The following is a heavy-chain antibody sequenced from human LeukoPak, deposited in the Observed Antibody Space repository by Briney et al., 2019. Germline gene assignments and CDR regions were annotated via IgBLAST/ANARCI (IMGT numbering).Heavy chain of an antibody. CDR1: GYTFTGYS. Sequence: GASVKVSCKASGYTFTGYSIHWGRQAPGQGLEWMGRIHPNSGITYYAQKFRGRVTLTSDPSINTVYLEMSMLRSDDTAIYYCARDGNNWSSLHYWGQGTLISVFS. J-gene: IGHJ4*02. CDR3: ARDGNNWSSLHY. CDR2: IHPNSGIT. V-gene: IGHV1-2*06. D-gene: IGHD1-1*01.